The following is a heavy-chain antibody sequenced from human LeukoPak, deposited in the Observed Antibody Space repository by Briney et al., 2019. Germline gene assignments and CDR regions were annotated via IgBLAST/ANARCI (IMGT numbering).Heavy chain of an antibody. Sequence: PGRSLRLSCAASGFTFSSYGMHWVRQAPGKGLEWVAVIWYDGSNKYYADSVKGRFTISRDNSKNTLYLQMNSLRAEDTAVYYCAKEYCTNGVCYTDAFDIWGQGTMVTVSS. V-gene: IGHV3-33*06. J-gene: IGHJ3*02. CDR2: IWYDGSNK. D-gene: IGHD2-8*01. CDR3: AKEYCTNGVCYTDAFDI. CDR1: GFTFSSYG.